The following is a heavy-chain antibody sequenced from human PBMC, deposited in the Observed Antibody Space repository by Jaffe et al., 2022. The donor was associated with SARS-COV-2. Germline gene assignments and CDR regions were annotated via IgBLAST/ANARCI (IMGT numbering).Heavy chain of an antibody. Sequence: QMQLVQSGPEVKKPGTSVKVSCKASGFTFTSSAVQWVRQARGQRLEWIGWIVVGSGNTNYAQKFQERVTITRDMSTSTAYMELSSLRSEDTAVYYCAAGPSKYCSGGSCVAPPDWGQGTLVTVSS. CDR3: AAGPSKYCSGGSCVAPPD. V-gene: IGHV1-58*01. CDR2: IVVGSGNT. CDR1: GFTFTSSA. D-gene: IGHD2-15*01. J-gene: IGHJ4*02.